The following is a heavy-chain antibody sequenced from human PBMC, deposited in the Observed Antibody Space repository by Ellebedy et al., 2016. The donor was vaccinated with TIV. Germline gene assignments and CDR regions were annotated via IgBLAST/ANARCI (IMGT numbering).Heavy chain of an antibody. CDR1: GGSISSGALY. J-gene: IGHJ4*02. Sequence: MPSETLSLTCTVSGGSISSGALYWTWIRQQPGKGLEWIGNIYYSGSTYYRPSLKTRVTISLDTSNNQFSLRLNSVTAADTAVYYCARDEGGSGSLSYWGQGSLVTVSS. CDR2: IYYSGST. CDR3: ARDEGGSGSLSY. V-gene: IGHV4-31*03. D-gene: IGHD3-10*01.